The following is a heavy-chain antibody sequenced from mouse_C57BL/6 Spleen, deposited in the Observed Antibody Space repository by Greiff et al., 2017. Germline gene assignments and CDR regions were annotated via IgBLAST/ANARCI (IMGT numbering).Heavy chain of an antibody. CDR3: ATYDCYLSCYAMDY. J-gene: IGHJ4*01. CDR2: IWSGGGT. CDR1: GFSLTSYG. V-gene: IGHV2-2*02. D-gene: IGHD2-3*01. Sequence: QVQLQQSGADLVKPSQCLSITCTASGFSLTSYGVHWVRQSTGKGLEWLGVIWSGGGTDYNAAFFSRLSISKDNSKTQVFFKMNSLQASDTTIDYCATYDCYLSCYAMDYWGQGTSVTVSS.